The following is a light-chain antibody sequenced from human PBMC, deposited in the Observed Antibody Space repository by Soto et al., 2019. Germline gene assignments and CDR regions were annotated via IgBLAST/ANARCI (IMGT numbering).Light chain of an antibody. CDR2: SVS. CDR1: QNIGNY. CDR3: QHSYNSPTWT. V-gene: IGKV1-39*01. J-gene: IGKJ1*01. Sequence: DIQMTQSPSSLSASVGDRVTITCRAIQNIGNYLHWYQQQPGKAPTLLIYSVSTLQTGVQSRFSGSRSGTKFTLTISSLQPEDFSTFYCQHSYNSPTWTFGQGTKVEIK.